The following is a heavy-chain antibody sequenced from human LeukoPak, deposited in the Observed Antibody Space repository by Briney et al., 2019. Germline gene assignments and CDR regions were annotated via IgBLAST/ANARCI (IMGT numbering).Heavy chain of an antibody. D-gene: IGHD6-13*01. CDR2: ISAYNGNT. CDR3: AGGRYLAEQLVLSDY. V-gene: IGHV1-18*01. J-gene: IGHJ4*02. CDR1: GYTFTSYG. Sequence: GASVKVSCKASGYTFTSYGISWVRQAPGQGLEWMGWISAYNGNTNYAQKLQGRVTMTTDTSTSTAYMELRSLRSDDTAVYYCAGGRYLAEQLVLSDYWGQGTLVTVSS.